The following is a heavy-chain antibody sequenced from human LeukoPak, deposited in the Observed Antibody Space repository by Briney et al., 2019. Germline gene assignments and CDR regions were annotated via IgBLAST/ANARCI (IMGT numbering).Heavy chain of an antibody. CDR2: ISSSGSTI. Sequence: GGSLRLSCAASGFTFSSYEMNWVRQAPGKGVEWVSYISSSGSTIYYADSVKGRFTISRDNAKNSLDLQMNSLRAEDTAVYYCASYSSYYYYGMDVWGQGTTVTVSS. J-gene: IGHJ6*02. D-gene: IGHD6-6*01. CDR3: ASYSSYYYYGMDV. CDR1: GFTFSSYE. V-gene: IGHV3-48*03.